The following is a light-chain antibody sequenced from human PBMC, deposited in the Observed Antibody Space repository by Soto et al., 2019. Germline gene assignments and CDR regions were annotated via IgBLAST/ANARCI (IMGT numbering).Light chain of an antibody. CDR2: AES. CDR3: QQSYSSWT. Sequence: DIQMTQSPSSLSASVGDRVTITCRASQSISSYLNWYQQKPGKAPKLLIYAESSLQSGGPSRFSGSGSGTDFTLTISSLQPEDFATYYCQQSYSSWTFGQGTKVEIK. V-gene: IGKV1-39*01. J-gene: IGKJ1*01. CDR1: QSISSY.